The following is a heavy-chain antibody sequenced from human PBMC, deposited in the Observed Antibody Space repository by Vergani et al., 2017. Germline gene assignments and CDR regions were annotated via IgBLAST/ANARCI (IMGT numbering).Heavy chain of an antibody. V-gene: IGHV4-34*01. CDR3: ARGQSGYYYYYMDV. J-gene: IGHJ6*03. CDR2: INHSGST. Sequence: QVQLQQWGAGLLKPSETLSLTCAVYGGSFSGYYWSWIRQPPGKGLEWIGEINHSGSTNYNPSLKSRVTISVDTSKIQFSLKLSSVTAADTAVYYSARGQSGYYYYYMDVWGKGTTVTVSS. CDR1: GGSFSGYY.